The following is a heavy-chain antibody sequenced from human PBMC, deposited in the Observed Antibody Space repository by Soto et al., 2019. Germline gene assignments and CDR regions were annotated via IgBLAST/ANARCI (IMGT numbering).Heavy chain of an antibody. V-gene: IGHV1-18*04. CDR2: ISAYNGNT. CDR1: GYTFTSYG. D-gene: IGHD3-3*01. Sequence: GASVKVSCKASGYTFTSYGISWVRQAPGQGLEWMGWISAYNGNTNYAQKLQGRVTMTTDTSTSTAYMELRSLRSDDTAVYYCARALMYCDFWSGYKYYYGMDVWGQGTTVTV. J-gene: IGHJ6*02. CDR3: ARALMYCDFWSGYKYYYGMDV.